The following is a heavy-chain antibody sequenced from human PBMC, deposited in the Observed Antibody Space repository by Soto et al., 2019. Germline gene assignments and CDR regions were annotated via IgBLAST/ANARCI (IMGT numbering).Heavy chain of an antibody. Sequence: GGSLRLSCAASGFTLSSYGMHWVRQAQGKGLEWVAVIWYDGSNKYYADSVKGRFTISRDNSKNTLYLQMNSLRAEDTAVYYCASGYGSGWEQYGVSGFQHWGQGTLVTVSS. D-gene: IGHD6-19*01. CDR2: IWYDGSNK. J-gene: IGHJ1*01. CDR1: GFTLSSYG. CDR3: ASGYGSGWEQYGVSGFQH. V-gene: IGHV3-33*01.